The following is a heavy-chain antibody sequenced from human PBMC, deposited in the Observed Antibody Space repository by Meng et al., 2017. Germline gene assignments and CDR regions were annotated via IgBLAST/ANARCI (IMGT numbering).Heavy chain of an antibody. D-gene: IGHD4-17*01. CDR3: ARGDYDGLAY. V-gene: IGHV4-31*03. CDR1: GGSINSDDYY. Sequence: QVQLQESGPGLVKPSQTLSLTCTVSGGSINSDDYYWSWIRQHPGKGLEWIGFIYYSGSTYYNPSLKSRVSRSVDTSKNQFSLKVTSVTAADTAVYYCARGDYDGLAYWGQGTLVTVSS. J-gene: IGHJ4*02. CDR2: IYYSGST.